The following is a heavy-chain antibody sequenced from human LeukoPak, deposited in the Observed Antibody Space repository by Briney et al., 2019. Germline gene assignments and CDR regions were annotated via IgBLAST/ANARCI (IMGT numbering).Heavy chain of an antibody. J-gene: IGHJ4*02. CDR2: IYPSDSDT. Sequence: GESLKISCKGSGYSFTSYWIGWVRQMPGKGLEWMGIIYPSDSDTRYSPSFQGQVTISADKSISTAYLQWRSLKASDSAMYYCARQRRLVRGATIDYWGQGTLVTVPS. CDR3: ARQRRLVRGATIDY. D-gene: IGHD3-10*01. V-gene: IGHV5-51*01. CDR1: GYSFTSYW.